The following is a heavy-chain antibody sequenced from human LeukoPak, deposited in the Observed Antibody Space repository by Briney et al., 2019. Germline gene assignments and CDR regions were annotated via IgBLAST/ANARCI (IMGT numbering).Heavy chain of an antibody. CDR3: AKEAKYYYDSSGYYRRYYYYYYMDV. CDR1: GFTFSNYE. V-gene: IGHV3-30*02. Sequence: GGSLRLSCAASGFTFSNYEMHWVRQAPGKGLEWVAFIRYDGSNKYYADSVKGRFTISRDNSKNTLYPQMNSLRAEDTAVYYCAKEAKYYYDSSGYYRRYYYYYYMDVWGKGTTVTISS. CDR2: IRYDGSNK. J-gene: IGHJ6*03. D-gene: IGHD3-22*01.